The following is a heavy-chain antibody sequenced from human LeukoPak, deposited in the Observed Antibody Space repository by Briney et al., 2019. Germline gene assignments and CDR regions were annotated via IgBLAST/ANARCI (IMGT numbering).Heavy chain of an antibody. CDR3: AKDPQKWESYFDY. J-gene: IGHJ4*02. Sequence: GGSLRLSCAASGFTFSSYGMHWVRQAPGKGLEWVAFIRYDGSNKYYEDSVKGRFTISRDNSKNTLYLQMNSLRAEDTAVYYCAKDPQKWESYFDYWGQGTLVTVSS. CDR1: GFTFSSYG. CDR2: IRYDGSNK. V-gene: IGHV3-30*02. D-gene: IGHD1-26*01.